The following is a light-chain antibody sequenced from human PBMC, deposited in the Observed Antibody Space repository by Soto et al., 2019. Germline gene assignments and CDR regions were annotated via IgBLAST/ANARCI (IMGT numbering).Light chain of an antibody. CDR2: GAS. J-gene: IGKJ4*01. V-gene: IGKV3-15*01. Sequence: EIVMTHSPATLSVSPWERATLSFRASQSVSSNLAWYQQKPGQAPRLLIYGASTRATGIPARFSGSGSGTEFTLTISSLQSEDFAVYYCQQYNNWPLTFGGGTKVDIK. CDR3: QQYNNWPLT. CDR1: QSVSSN.